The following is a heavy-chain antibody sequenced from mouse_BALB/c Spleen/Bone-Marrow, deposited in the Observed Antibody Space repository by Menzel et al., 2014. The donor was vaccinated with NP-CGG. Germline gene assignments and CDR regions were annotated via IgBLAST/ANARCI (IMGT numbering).Heavy chain of an antibody. CDR3: ARQYDYDGAWFAY. J-gene: IGHJ3*01. Sequence: EVKLVESGGGLVKPGGSLKLSCAASGFTFSSYAMSWVRQTPEKRPEWVATISSGGSYTYYPDSVKGRFTISRDNAKNTLYLQMSSLRSEDTAMYYCARQYDYDGAWFAYWGQGTLVTVSA. CDR2: ISSGGSYT. V-gene: IGHV5-9-3*01. CDR1: GFTFSSYA. D-gene: IGHD2-4*01.